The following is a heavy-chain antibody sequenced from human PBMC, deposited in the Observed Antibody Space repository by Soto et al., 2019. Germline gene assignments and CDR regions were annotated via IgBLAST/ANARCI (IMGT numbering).Heavy chain of an antibody. CDR2: FDPEDGET. V-gene: IGHV1-24*01. CDR1: GYTLTELS. D-gene: IGHD6-13*01. Sequence: GASVKVSCKVSGYTLTELSMHWVRQAPGKGLEWMGGFDPEDGETIYAQKFQGRVTMTEDTSTDTAYMELSSLRSEDTAVYYCATGPSPLKLKYSSSRMWYYGMDVWGQGTTVTVSS. J-gene: IGHJ6*02. CDR3: ATGPSPLKLKYSSSRMWYYGMDV.